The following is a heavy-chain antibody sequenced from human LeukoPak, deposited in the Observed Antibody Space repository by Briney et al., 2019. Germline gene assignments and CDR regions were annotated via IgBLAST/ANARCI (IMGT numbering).Heavy chain of an antibody. Sequence: GGSLRLSCAASGFTFSGYTLNWVRQAPGKGLEWVSSISSSSIYRYYADSVEGRFTISRDNAKNSLYLQMNSLRAEDTAVYYCARLYSSGWYSYYYMDVWGKGTTVTISS. V-gene: IGHV3-21*01. CDR3: ARLYSSGWYSYYYMDV. CDR2: ISSSSIYR. CDR1: GFTFSGYT. J-gene: IGHJ6*03. D-gene: IGHD6-19*01.